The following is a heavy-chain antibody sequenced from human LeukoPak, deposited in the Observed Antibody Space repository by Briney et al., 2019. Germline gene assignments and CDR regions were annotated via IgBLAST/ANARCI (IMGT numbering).Heavy chain of an antibody. J-gene: IGHJ3*02. V-gene: IGHV1-8*01. D-gene: IGHD3-3*01. CDR2: MNPNSGNT. CDR3: AILGPPYYDFWSGPGAFDI. CDR1: GYTFTSYD. Sequence: GASVKVSCKASGYTFTSYDINWVRQATGQGLEWMGWMNPNSGNTGYAQKFQGRVTMTRNTSISTAYMELSSLRSEDTAVYYCAILGPPYYDFWSGPGAFDIWGQGTMVTVSS.